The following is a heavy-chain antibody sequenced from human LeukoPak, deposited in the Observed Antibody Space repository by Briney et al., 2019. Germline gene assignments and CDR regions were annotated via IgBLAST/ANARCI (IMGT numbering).Heavy chain of an antibody. CDR1: GGSISSSSYY. CDR2: IYYSGST. D-gene: IGHD6-13*01. CDR3: ARSDSSSKRVDP. J-gene: IGHJ5*02. V-gene: IGHV4-39*07. Sequence: PSETLSLTCTVSGGSISSSSYYWGWIRQPPGKGLEWIGSIYYSGSTYYNPSLKSRVTISVDTSKNQFSLKLSSVTAADTAVYYCARSDSSSKRVDPWGQGTLVTVSS.